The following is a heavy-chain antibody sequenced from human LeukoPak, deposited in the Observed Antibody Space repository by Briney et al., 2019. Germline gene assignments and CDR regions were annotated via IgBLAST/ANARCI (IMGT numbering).Heavy chain of an antibody. J-gene: IGHJ3*02. CDR3: ARDIPGAYYDFWSVLNAFDI. V-gene: IGHV4-38-2*02. CDR1: GYSISSGYY. D-gene: IGHD3-3*01. CDR2: INHSGST. Sequence: ASETLSLTCTVSGYSISSGYYWGWIRQPPGKGLEWIGEINHSGSTNYNPSLKSRVTISVDTSKNQFSLKLSSVTAADTAVYYCARDIPGAYYDFWSVLNAFDIWGQGTMVTVSS.